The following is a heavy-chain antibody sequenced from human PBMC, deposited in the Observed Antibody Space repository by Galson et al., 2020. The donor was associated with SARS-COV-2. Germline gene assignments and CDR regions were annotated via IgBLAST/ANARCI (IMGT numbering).Heavy chain of an antibody. CDR3: AKSGATLYYFDY. CDR2: ISGGGTT. Sequence: ESLKISCAASGFSFSNYAMTWVRQAPGKGLEWVSGISGGGTTYYADSVKGRFTISRDNSKSTLFLQMKNLRAEDTAIYYCAKSGATLYYFDYWGQGTRVTVSS. V-gene: IGHV3-23*01. CDR1: GFSFSNYA. D-gene: IGHD1-26*01. J-gene: IGHJ4*02.